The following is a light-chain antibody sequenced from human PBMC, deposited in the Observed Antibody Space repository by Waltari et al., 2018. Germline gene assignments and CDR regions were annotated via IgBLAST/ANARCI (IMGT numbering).Light chain of an antibody. J-gene: IGKJ1*01. CDR1: QGISDY. CDR2: AAS. Sequence: IQLTQSPSSLSASVGDRVTITCRASQGISDYLAWYQQKPGKAPKLLIYAASTLQSGVPSRVSGSGSATDFTLTISSLQPEDFATYYCQLLNSAQWTFGQGTKVEIK. CDR3: QLLNSAQWT. V-gene: IGKV1-9*01.